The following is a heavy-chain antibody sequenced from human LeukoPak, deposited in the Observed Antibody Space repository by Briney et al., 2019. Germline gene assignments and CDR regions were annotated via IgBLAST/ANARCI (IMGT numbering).Heavy chain of an antibody. CDR1: GFTVSSNY. CDR2: IYSGGST. CDR3: ATNYDFWSGYDP. Sequence: GGSLRLSCAASGFTVSSNYMSWVRQAPGKGLEWVSVIYSGGSTYYADSVKGRFTISRDNSKNTLYLQMNSLRAEDTAVYYYATNYDFWSGYDPWGQGTLVTVSS. V-gene: IGHV3-66*01. D-gene: IGHD3-3*01. J-gene: IGHJ5*02.